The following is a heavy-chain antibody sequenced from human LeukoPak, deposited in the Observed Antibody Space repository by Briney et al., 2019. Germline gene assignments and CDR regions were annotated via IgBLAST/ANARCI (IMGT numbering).Heavy chain of an antibody. D-gene: IGHD3-10*01. V-gene: IGHV3-74*01. CDR3: STGSGHAFDI. Sequence: GGSLRLSCAASGFTFSSYWMHWVRQVPGKGLVWVSRINSDGSSTSYADSVKGRFTISRDNAKNTLYVQMNSLGAEDAAVYYCSTGSGHAFDIWGRGTMVTVSS. CDR2: INSDGSST. J-gene: IGHJ3*02. CDR1: GFTFSSYW.